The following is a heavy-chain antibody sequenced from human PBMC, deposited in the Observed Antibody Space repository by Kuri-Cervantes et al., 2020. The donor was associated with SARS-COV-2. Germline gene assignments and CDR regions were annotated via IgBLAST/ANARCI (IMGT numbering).Heavy chain of an antibody. J-gene: IGHJ3*02. D-gene: IGHD2-21*02. CDR2: ISGSGGST. CDR3: ARVRALCGGDCYSANDAFDI. CDR1: GFTFSSYA. V-gene: IGHV3-23*01. Sequence: GSLRLSCAASGFTFSSYAMSWVRQAPGKGLEWVSAISGSGGSTYYADSVKGRFTISRDNSKNTLYLQMNSLRAEDTAVYYCARVRALCGGDCYSANDAFDIWGQGTMVTVSS.